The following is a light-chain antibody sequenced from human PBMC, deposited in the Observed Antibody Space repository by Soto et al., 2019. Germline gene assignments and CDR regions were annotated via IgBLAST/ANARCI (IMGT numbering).Light chain of an antibody. V-gene: IGKV3-11*01. Sequence: EIVLTQSPATLSLSPGERATLSCRASQSVSSYLAWYQHIPGQAPRLLIYDASNRATGIPARFRGSGSGTDFTLTISALEPEDFAVYYCQQRSSSITFGQGTRLEIK. J-gene: IGKJ5*01. CDR3: QQRSSSIT. CDR1: QSVSSY. CDR2: DAS.